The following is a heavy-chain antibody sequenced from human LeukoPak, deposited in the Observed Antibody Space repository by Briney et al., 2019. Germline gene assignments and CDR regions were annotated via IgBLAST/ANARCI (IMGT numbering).Heavy chain of an antibody. CDR1: GGTFNNSA. J-gene: IGHJ5*02. CDR3: ARDVHGDYGSGWFDP. D-gene: IGHD4-17*01. V-gene: IGHV1-69*05. Sequence: ASVKVSCKTSGGTFNNSAISWVRQAPGQGLEWLGGIMPLFGTAGYAQKFQGRVTVTKDESTRTVYLELTSLTSDDTAVYYCARDVHGDYGSGWFDPWGQGTLVSVSS. CDR2: IMPLFGTA.